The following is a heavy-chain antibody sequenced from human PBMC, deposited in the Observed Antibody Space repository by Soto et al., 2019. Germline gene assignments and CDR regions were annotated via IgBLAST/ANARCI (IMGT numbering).Heavy chain of an antibody. CDR2: IYSGGST. D-gene: IGHD4-17*01. CDR1: GFTVSSNY. CDR3: AREAATTLINYYYYYYMDV. J-gene: IGHJ6*03. V-gene: IGHV3-53*04. Sequence: EVQLVESGGGLVQPGGSLRLSCAASGFTVSSNYMSWVRQAPGKGLEWVSVIYSGGSTYYADSVKGRFTISRHNSKNTLYLQMNSLRAEDTAVYYCAREAATTLINYYYYYYMDVWGKGTTVTVSS.